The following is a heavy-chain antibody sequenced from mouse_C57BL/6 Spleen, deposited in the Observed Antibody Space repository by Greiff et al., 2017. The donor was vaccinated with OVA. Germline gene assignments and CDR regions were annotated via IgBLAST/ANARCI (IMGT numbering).Heavy chain of an antibody. CDR2: IYPGDGDT. Sequence: VQLQQSGPELVKPGASVKISCKASGYAFSSSWMNWVKQRPGKGLEWIGRIYPGDGDTNYNGKFKGKATLTADKSSSTAYMQLSSLTSEDSAVYFCARSGYSLFDYWGQGTTLTVSS. J-gene: IGHJ2*01. V-gene: IGHV1-82*01. CDR3: ARSGYSLFDY. CDR1: GYAFSSSW. D-gene: IGHD2-12*01.